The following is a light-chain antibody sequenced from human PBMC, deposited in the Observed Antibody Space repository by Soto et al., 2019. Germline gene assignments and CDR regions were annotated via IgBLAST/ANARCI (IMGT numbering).Light chain of an antibody. CDR2: KAS. V-gene: IGKV1-5*03. J-gene: IGKJ1*01. CDR3: QQYNSFHWT. Sequence: DIQMTQFPSNLSASVGDRVTITCRASQSIGSSLAWYQQKPGKAPKLLIYKASTLERGVPSRFSGSGSGTEFPLTISSLQPDDFATYYCQQYNSFHWTFGQGTRVDIK. CDR1: QSIGSS.